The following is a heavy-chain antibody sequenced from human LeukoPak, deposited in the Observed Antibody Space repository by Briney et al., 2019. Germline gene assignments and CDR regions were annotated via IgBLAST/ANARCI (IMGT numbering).Heavy chain of an antibody. D-gene: IGHD3-22*01. Sequence: PGRSLRLSCAASGFTFSSYAMHWVRQAPGKGLEWVAVISYDGSNKYYADSVKGRFTISRDNSKNTLYLQMNSLRAEDTAVYYCARGHKYCYDSSGYLDYWGQGTLVTVSS. V-gene: IGHV3-30-3*01. J-gene: IGHJ4*02. CDR1: GFTFSSYA. CDR2: ISYDGSNK. CDR3: ARGHKYCYDSSGYLDY.